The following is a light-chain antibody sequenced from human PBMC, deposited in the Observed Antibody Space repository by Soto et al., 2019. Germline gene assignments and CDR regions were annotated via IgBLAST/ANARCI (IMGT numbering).Light chain of an antibody. V-gene: IGLV2-18*01. Sequence: QSALTQPPSVSGSPGQSVTISCTGTSTDFVSYNRVSWYQQPPGTAPKLMIYGVSKRPSGVPDRFSGSKSGNTASLTISGLQAPDEADYYCSLYTSANAYVFGTGTKLTV. CDR3: SLYTSANAYV. CDR1: STDFVSYNR. J-gene: IGLJ1*01. CDR2: GVS.